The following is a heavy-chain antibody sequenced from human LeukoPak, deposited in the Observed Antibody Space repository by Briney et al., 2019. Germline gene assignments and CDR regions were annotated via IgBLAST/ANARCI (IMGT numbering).Heavy chain of an antibody. Sequence: ASVKVSCKASGYTFTSYDINWVRQATGQGLEWMGWMNPNSGNTGYAQKFQGRVTITRNTSISTAYMELSSLRSEDTAVYYCASRVRDYYDSSGPLPYYYYYMDVWGKGTTVTISS. J-gene: IGHJ6*03. D-gene: IGHD3-22*01. CDR3: ASRVRDYYDSSGPLPYYYYYMDV. V-gene: IGHV1-8*03. CDR1: GYTFTSYD. CDR2: MNPNSGNT.